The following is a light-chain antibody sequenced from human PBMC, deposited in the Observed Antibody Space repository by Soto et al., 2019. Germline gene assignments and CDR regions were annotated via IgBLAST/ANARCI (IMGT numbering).Light chain of an antibody. CDR1: SSNIGAGYD. CDR2: GNS. V-gene: IGLV1-40*01. J-gene: IGLJ1*01. Sequence: QPVLTQPPSVSGAPGQRVTGSCTGSSSNIGAGYDVHWYQQLPGTAPKLLIYGNSNRPSGVPDRFSGSKSGTSASLAITGLQAEDEADYYCQSYDSSLSAVFGTETKLTVL. CDR3: QSYDSSLSAV.